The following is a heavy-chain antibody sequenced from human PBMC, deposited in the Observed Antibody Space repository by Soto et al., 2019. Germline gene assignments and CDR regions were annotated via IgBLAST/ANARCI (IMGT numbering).Heavy chain of an antibody. CDR2: RYWDDDK. J-gene: IGHJ6*02. V-gene: IGHV2-5*02. D-gene: IGHD2-21*02. CDR3: VQTRCGGDSLQIYSSNSYYHLDV. Sequence: QITLKESGPTLVKPTQTLTLTCTFSGLSLRTTGVGVGWVRQPPGKALEWLALRYWDDDKRYSPSLKSRLTITKDTAAKQVIPTMTNMDTADTATYNSVQTRCGGDSLQIYSSNSYYHLDVWGQGTTVTAPS. CDR1: GLSLRTTGVG.